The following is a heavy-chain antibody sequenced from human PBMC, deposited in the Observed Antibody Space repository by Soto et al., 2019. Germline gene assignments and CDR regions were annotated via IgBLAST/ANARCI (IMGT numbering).Heavy chain of an antibody. Sequence: SETVSLTCAVSGGSISSGGSSWSWIRQPPGKGLEWIGYIYHSGSTYYNPSLKSRVTISVDRSKNQFSLKLSSVTAADTAVYYCARAGDSSGPVALGYWGQGTLVTVSS. D-gene: IGHD6-19*01. CDR3: ARAGDSSGPVALGY. CDR2: IYHSGST. CDR1: GGSISSGGSS. V-gene: IGHV4-30-2*01. J-gene: IGHJ4*02.